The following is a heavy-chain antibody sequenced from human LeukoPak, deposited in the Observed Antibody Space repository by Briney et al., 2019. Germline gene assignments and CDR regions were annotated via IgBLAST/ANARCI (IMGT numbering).Heavy chain of an antibody. V-gene: IGHV3-23*01. Sequence: GGSLRLSCAASGFTFSSYAMSWVRQAPGKGLEWVSAISGSGGSTYYADSVKGRFTISRDNSKNTRYLQMSSLRAEDTAVYYCAKDQEYSFDYWGQGTLVTVSS. CDR3: AKDQEYSFDY. CDR2: ISGSGGST. CDR1: GFTFSSYA. D-gene: IGHD3-10*01. J-gene: IGHJ4*02.